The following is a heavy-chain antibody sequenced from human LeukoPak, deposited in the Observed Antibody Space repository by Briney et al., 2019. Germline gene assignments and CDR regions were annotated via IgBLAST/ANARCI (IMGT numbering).Heavy chain of an antibody. Sequence: ASVKVSCKASGYTFTGYYMHWVRQAPGQGLEWMGWINPNSGGTNYAQKFQGRVTITRDTSISTAYMELSRLRSDDTAVYYCARVAMITFGGVIVRNDDSNFDYWGQGTLVTVSS. CDR3: ARVAMITFGGVIVRNDDSNFDY. J-gene: IGHJ4*02. CDR2: INPNSGGT. D-gene: IGHD3-16*02. V-gene: IGHV1-2*02. CDR1: GYTFTGYY.